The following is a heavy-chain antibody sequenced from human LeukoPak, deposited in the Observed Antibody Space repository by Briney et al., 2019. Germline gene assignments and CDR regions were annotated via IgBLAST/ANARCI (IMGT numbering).Heavy chain of an antibody. CDR1: GFTFSSYS. D-gene: IGHD6-6*01. J-gene: IGHJ5*02. CDR2: ISSSSSYI. CDR3: ARDPSIAAHNWFDP. Sequence: PGGSLRLSCAVSGFTFSSYSMNWVRQAPGKGLEWVSSISSSSSYIYYADSVKGRFTISRDNAKNSLYLQMNSLRAEDTAVYYCARDPSIAAHNWFDPWGQGTLVTVSS. V-gene: IGHV3-21*01.